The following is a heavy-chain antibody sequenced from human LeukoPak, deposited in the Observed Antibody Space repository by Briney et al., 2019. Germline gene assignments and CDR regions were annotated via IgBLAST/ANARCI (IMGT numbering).Heavy chain of an antibody. CDR2: ISYDGSNT. D-gene: IGHD2-15*01. Sequence: GGSLRLSCAASAFIFSSSAMHWVRQAPGKGLEWVAVISYDGSNTYYADSVKGRFTISRDNSKNTLYLQMNSLRAEDTAVYYCARDGGGIDYYYYYYGMDVWGQGTTVTVSS. V-gene: IGHV3-30-3*01. CDR3: ARDGGGIDYYYYYYGMDV. CDR1: AFIFSSSA. J-gene: IGHJ6*02.